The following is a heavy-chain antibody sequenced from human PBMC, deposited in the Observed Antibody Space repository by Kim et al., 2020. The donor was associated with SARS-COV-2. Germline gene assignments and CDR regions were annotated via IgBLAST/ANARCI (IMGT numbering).Heavy chain of an antibody. J-gene: IGHJ3*02. V-gene: IGHV3-73*01. CDR3: NRVTQVAGGCYDAFDI. D-gene: IGHD2-15*01. Sequence: AWVKNRFTISRDDSKSKTYLQMTRLKAEDTAVYYCNRVTQVAGGCYDAFDIWGQGTMVTVSS.